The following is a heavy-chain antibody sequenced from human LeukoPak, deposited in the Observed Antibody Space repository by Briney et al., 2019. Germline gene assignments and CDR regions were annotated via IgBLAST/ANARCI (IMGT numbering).Heavy chain of an antibody. V-gene: IGHV3-7*01. J-gene: IGHJ6*03. Sequence: GGSLRLSCAASGFSFSSYWMSWVRQAPGKGLEWVANIKQDGSEKHYVDSVKGRFTISRDNAKSSLYLQMNSLRAEDTAVYYCAREPHDFWSGNYMDVWGKGTTVTVSS. CDR3: AREPHDFWSGNYMDV. CDR2: IKQDGSEK. D-gene: IGHD3-3*01. CDR1: GFSFSSYW.